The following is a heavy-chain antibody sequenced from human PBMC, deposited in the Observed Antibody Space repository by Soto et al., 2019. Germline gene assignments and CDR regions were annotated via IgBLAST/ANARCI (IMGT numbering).Heavy chain of an antibody. CDR1: GFTFSSYA. J-gene: IGHJ6*02. CDR3: VTLGLPSAYYYYYGMDV. Sequence: GGSLRLSCAASGFTFSSYAMSWVRQAPGKGLEWVSAISGSGGSTYYADSVKGRFTISRDNSKNTLYLQMNSLRAEDTAVYYCVTLGLPSAYYYYYGMDVWGQGTTVTVSS. CDR2: ISGSGGST. V-gene: IGHV3-23*01. D-gene: IGHD3-16*01.